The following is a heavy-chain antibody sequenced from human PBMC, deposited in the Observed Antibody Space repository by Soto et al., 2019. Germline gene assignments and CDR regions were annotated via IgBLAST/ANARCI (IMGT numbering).Heavy chain of an antibody. Sequence: GGSLGLSCAAYGFTVSSAWMSWVRQAPGKGLEWVGRIKSKTDCGTTDYAAPVKGRFTISRDDSKNTLYLQMNSLKTEDTAVYYCTTERSGHWFDPWGQGTLVTVSS. CDR3: TTERSGHWFDP. CDR2: IKSKTDCGTT. D-gene: IGHD7-27*01. CDR1: GFTVSSAW. J-gene: IGHJ5*02. V-gene: IGHV3-15*01.